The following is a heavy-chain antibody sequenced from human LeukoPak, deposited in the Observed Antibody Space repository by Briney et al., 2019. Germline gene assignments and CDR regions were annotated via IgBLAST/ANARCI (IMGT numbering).Heavy chain of an antibody. V-gene: IGHV3-74*01. D-gene: IGHD6-13*01. J-gene: IGHJ4*02. Sequence: GGSLRLSCAASGFTFSSYWMHWVRQAPGKGLVWVSRINSDGSSTSYADSVKGRFTISRDNAKNTLYLQMNSLRAEDTAIYFCARARIAAPLLDYWGQGTLVTVSS. CDR1: GFTFSSYW. CDR2: INSDGSST. CDR3: ARARIAAPLLDY.